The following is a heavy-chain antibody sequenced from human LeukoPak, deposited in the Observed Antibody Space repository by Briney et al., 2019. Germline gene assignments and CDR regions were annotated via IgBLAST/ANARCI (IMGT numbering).Heavy chain of an antibody. V-gene: IGHV3-23*01. Sequence: GGSLRLSCAASGFTFSSYAISWVRQAPGKGLEWVSAISGSGGSTYYADSVKDGFTFSRNNSKNTLYLKMNSLSAEDTAVYYCAKQVDDILTGYYMEYWGQGTLVTVSS. J-gene: IGHJ4*02. CDR1: GFTFSSYA. CDR2: ISGSGGST. CDR3: AKQVDDILTGYYMEY. D-gene: IGHD3-9*01.